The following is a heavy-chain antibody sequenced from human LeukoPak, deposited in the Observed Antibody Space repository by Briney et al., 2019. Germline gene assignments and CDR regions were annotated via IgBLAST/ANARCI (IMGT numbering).Heavy chain of an antibody. Sequence: SETLSLTCAVYGGSFSGYYWSWIRQPPGKGLDWIGEINHSGSTNYNPSLKSRVTISVDTSKNQSSLKLSSVTAADTAVYYCARGPPRAVAGFYYYYYYMDIWGKGTTVTVSS. CDR2: INHSGST. V-gene: IGHV4-34*01. CDR1: GGSFSGYY. CDR3: ARGPPRAVAGFYYYYYYMDI. D-gene: IGHD6-19*01. J-gene: IGHJ6*03.